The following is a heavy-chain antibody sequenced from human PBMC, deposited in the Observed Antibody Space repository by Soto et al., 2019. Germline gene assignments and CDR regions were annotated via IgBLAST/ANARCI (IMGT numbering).Heavy chain of an antibody. D-gene: IGHD3-16*02. CDR2: ISAYNGNT. CDR1: GYTFTSYG. V-gene: IGHV1-18*01. CDR3: AREIGVMITFGGVITNDY. J-gene: IGHJ4*02. Sequence: QVQLVQSGAEVKKPGASVKVSCKASGYTFTSYGISWVRQAPGQGLEWMGWISAYNGNTNYAQKLQGRVTRTTDTSTSKAYMELRSLRSADTAVYYCAREIGVMITFGGVITNDYWGQGTLVTVSS.